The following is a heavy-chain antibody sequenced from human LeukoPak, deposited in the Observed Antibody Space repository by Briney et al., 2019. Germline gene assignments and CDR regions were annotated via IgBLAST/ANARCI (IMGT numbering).Heavy chain of an antibody. V-gene: IGHV3-21*01. CDR3: ARVEPTVTGFDY. D-gene: IGHD4-11*01. CDR1: GFTFSSYS. J-gene: IGHJ4*02. CDR2: ISSSSSYI. Sequence: GGSLRLSCAASGFTFSSYSMNWVRQAPGKGLEWVSSISSSSSYIYYADSVKGRFTISRDNAKNSLYLQMNSLRAEDTAVYYCARVEPTVTGFDYWGQGTLVTVSS.